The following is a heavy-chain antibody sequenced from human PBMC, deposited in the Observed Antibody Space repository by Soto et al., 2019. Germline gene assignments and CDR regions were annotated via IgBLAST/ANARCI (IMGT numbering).Heavy chain of an antibody. CDR1: GFIFGDFA. CDR3: IIEHPVLVTGLHMDV. J-gene: IGHJ6*02. Sequence: GGSLRLSCTASGFIFGDFAMSWFRQAPGKGLEWVGFIGRNADGGTAEYAASVKGRFTISRDDSKRIAHLQMNSLKTEDTAVYYCIIEHPVLVTGLHMDVWGQGTTVTV. CDR2: IGRNADGGTA. V-gene: IGHV3-49*03. D-gene: IGHD2-21*02.